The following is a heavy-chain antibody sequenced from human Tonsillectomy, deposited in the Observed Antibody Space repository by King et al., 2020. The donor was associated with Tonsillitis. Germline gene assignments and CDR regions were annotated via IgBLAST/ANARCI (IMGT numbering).Heavy chain of an antibody. D-gene: IGHD2-21*02. J-gene: IGHJ4*02. CDR1: GFTFSSYA. CDR3: AKLGGGVGTAIGY. Sequence: VQLVESGGGLVQPGGSLRLSCAASGFTFSSYAMRWVRQAPGKGLEWVSVISGSGGSTFYADSVKGRFTISRDNSKHTRYLQMNSLRAEDTAGYSGAKLGGGVGTAIGYWGQGTLVTVSS. CDR2: ISGSGGST. V-gene: IGHV3-23*04.